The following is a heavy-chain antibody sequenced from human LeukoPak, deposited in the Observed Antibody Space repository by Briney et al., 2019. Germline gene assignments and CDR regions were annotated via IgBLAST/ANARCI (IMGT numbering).Heavy chain of an antibody. D-gene: IGHD2-15*01. V-gene: IGHV3-30*02. J-gene: IGHJ4*02. Sequence: GGSLRLSCAASGFTLRTYGMHWVRQAPGKGLEWVAFIRNDESNKYYADSVKGRFTISRDNSKNTLYLQMNSLRAEDTAVCFCAKVIGGSSAWYARGFDYWGQGTLVTVSS. CDR3: AKVIGGSSAWYARGFDY. CDR1: GFTLRTYG. CDR2: IRNDESNK.